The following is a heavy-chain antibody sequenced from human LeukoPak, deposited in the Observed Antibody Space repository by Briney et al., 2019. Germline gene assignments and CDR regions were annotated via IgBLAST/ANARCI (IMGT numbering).Heavy chain of an antibody. Sequence: KPSETLSLTCTVSGGSISSYYWSWIRQPPGKGLEWIGYIYYSGSTDYNPSLKSRVTISVDTSKNQFSLKLSSVTAADTAVYYCARGDSGSYYDYYYYMDVWGKGTTVTISS. V-gene: IGHV4-59*01. J-gene: IGHJ6*03. CDR1: GGSISSYY. D-gene: IGHD1-26*01. CDR2: IYYSGST. CDR3: ARGDSGSYYDYYYYMDV.